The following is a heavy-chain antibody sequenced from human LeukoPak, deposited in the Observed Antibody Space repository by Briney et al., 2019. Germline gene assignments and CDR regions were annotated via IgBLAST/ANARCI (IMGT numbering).Heavy chain of an antibody. V-gene: IGHV1-8*03. CDR2: MTPNSGNT. CDR1: GYTFTSYD. CDR3: ARLPLTLIRGLIIYREFDY. Sequence: ASVKVSCKASGYTFTSYDINWVRQATGQGLEWMGWMTPNSGNTGYAQKFQGRATITRNTSISTAYMELSSLRSEDTAVYYCARLPLTLIRGLIIYREFDYWGQGTLVTVSS. J-gene: IGHJ4*02. D-gene: IGHD3-10*01.